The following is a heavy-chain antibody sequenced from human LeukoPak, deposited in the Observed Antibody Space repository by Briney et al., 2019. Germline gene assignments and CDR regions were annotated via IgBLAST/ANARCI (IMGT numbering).Heavy chain of an antibody. CDR1: GGSISSGGYY. CDR3: AREQMVRGVNWFDP. D-gene: IGHD3-10*01. CDR2: IYYSGST. Sequence: SETLSLTCTVSGGSISSGGYYWSWIRQHPGKGLGWIGYIYYSGSTYYNPSLKSRVTISVDTSKNQFSLKLSSVTAADTAVYYCAREQMVRGVNWFDPWGQGTLVTVSS. V-gene: IGHV4-31*03. J-gene: IGHJ5*02.